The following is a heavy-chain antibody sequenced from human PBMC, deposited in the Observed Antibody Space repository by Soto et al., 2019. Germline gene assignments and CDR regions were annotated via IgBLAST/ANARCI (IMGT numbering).Heavy chain of an antibody. CDR3: ARAGRSGYYYYYGMDV. V-gene: IGHV4-59*01. J-gene: IGHJ6*02. Sequence: TSETLSLTCTVSGGSISGYYWSWIRQPPGKGLEWIGYIYESGSSNYNPSLKSRVSMSVDTSKNQFSLNLNSVTAADTAVYFCARAGRSGYYYYYGMDVWGLGTTVT. D-gene: IGHD3-10*01. CDR2: IYESGSS. CDR1: GGSISGYY.